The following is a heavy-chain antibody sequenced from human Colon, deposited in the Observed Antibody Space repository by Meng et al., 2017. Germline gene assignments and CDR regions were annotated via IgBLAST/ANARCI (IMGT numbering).Heavy chain of an antibody. D-gene: IGHD6-13*01. CDR1: GFSFSLYG. V-gene: IGHV3-33*01. Sequence: GRLVGAGGGVVQPGRSLRLSCAGSGFSFSLYGMHWVRQAPGKGLEWVAAIMHDGSSTYYADSEKGRFTISRDNSKNTLYLEMNSLRAEDTAVYYCARGFIAATGLYFDYWGQGTLVTVSS. CDR3: ARGFIAATGLYFDY. J-gene: IGHJ4*02. CDR2: IMHDGSST.